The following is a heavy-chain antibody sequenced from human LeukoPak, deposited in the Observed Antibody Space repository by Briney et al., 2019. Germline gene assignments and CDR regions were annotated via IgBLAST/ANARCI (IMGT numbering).Heavy chain of an antibody. J-gene: IGHJ4*02. CDR3: VRDGYGSGKGFFDY. V-gene: IGHV1-2*02. D-gene: IGHD3-10*01. CDR2: INPNSGGT. Sequence: ASVNVSCKASGYTFTGYYMHWVRQAPGQGLEWMGWINPNSGGTNSAQKFQGRVIMTTDTSASTAYMEVRSLRPDDTAVYYCVRDGYGSGKGFFDYWGQGTLVTVSS. CDR1: GYTFTGYY.